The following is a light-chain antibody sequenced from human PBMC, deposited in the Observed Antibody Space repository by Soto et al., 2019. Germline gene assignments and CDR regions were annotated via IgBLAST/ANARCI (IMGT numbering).Light chain of an antibody. CDR3: SSYAGSNKSV. J-gene: IGLJ1*01. CDR2: EVS. CDR1: SSDIGSYDF. V-gene: IGLV2-8*01. Sequence: QSALTQPASVSGSPGQAITISCAGTSSDIGSYDFVSWHQQHPGKAPKLMIYEVSKRPSGVPDRFSGSKSGNTASLTVSGLQPEDEADYYCSSYAGSNKSVFGTGTKVTGL.